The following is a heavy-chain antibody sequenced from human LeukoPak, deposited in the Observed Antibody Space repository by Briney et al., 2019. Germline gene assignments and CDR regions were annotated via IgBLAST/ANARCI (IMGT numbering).Heavy chain of an antibody. Sequence: GGSLRLSCAASGFTVSSNYMSWVRQAPGKGLEWVSVIYSGGSAYYADSVKGRFTISRDNSKNTLYLQMNSLRAEDTAVYYCARDRYKVVKGAFDYWGQGTLVTVSS. CDR1: GFTVSSNY. D-gene: IGHD3-16*02. V-gene: IGHV3-53*05. CDR3: ARDRYKVVKGAFDY. J-gene: IGHJ4*02. CDR2: IYSGGSA.